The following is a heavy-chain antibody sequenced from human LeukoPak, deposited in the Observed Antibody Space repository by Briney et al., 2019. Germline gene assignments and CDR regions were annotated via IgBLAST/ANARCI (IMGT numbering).Heavy chain of an antibody. D-gene: IGHD6-13*01. CDR2: VYYSGST. J-gene: IGHJ5*02. CDR3: ARAVAAAGTPCWFDP. Sequence: SETLSLTCTVSGGSISSYYWSWIRQPPGKGLEWIGYVYYSGSTNYNPSLKSRVTMSVDTSKNQFSLKLSSVSAAATAVYYCARAVAAAGTPCWFDPWGQGTLVTVSS. V-gene: IGHV4-59*12. CDR1: GGSISSYY.